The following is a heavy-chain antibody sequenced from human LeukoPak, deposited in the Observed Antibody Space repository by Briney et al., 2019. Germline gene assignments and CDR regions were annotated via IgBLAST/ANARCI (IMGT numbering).Heavy chain of an antibody. Sequence: GAGVQVSCKASGYTCSGCYMHWVRQAPGQKLEWMGWINPNSGGTNYAQKFQGRVTMTRDTSISTAYMELSRLRSDDTAVYYCARLLYCSSTSCYPVDYWGQGTLVAVSS. V-gene: IGHV1-2*02. D-gene: IGHD2-2*01. CDR3: ARLLYCSSTSCYPVDY. J-gene: IGHJ4*02. CDR2: INPNSGGT. CDR1: GYTCSGCY.